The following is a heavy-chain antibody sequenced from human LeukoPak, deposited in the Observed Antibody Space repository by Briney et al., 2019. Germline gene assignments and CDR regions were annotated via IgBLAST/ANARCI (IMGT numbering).Heavy chain of an antibody. Sequence: ASVKVSCKVSGYTLTELSMHWVRQSPGKGLEWMGGFDPEDGETIYAQKFQGRVTMTEGTSTDTAYMELSSLRSEDTAVYYCATEGHNRITIFGVVIKKPPNAYYFDYWGQGTLVTVSS. CDR3: ATEGHNRITIFGVVIKKPPNAYYFDY. V-gene: IGHV1-24*01. J-gene: IGHJ4*02. CDR1: GYTLTELS. D-gene: IGHD3-3*01. CDR2: FDPEDGET.